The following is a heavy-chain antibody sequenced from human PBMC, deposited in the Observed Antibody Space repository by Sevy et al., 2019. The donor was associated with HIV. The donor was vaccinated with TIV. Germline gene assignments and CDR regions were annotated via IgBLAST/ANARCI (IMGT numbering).Heavy chain of an antibody. D-gene: IGHD3-9*01. CDR1: GFTFSSYS. Sequence: GGSLRLSCAASGFTFSSYSMNWVRQAPGKGLEWVSYISSSSSTIYYADSVKGRFTISRDNAKNSLYLQMNSLRDEDMAVYYCARDIYYDILTGLSDAFDIWGQGTMVTVSS. CDR3: ARDIYYDILTGLSDAFDI. J-gene: IGHJ3*02. V-gene: IGHV3-48*02. CDR2: ISSSSSTI.